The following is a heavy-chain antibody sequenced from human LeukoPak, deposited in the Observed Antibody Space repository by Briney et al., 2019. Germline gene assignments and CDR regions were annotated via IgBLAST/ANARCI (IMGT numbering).Heavy chain of an antibody. CDR3: ARAARYYYDSSGYDYYYYYYMDV. CDR2: INWNGGST. D-gene: IGHD3-22*01. V-gene: IGHV3-20*01. CDR1: GFTFDDYG. J-gene: IGHJ6*03. Sequence: GGSLRLSCAASGFTFDDYGMSWVRQAPGKGLEWVSGINWNGGSTGYADSVKGRFTISRDNAKNSLYLQMNSLRAEDTALYHCARAARYYYDSSGYDYYYYYYMDVWGKGTTVTVSS.